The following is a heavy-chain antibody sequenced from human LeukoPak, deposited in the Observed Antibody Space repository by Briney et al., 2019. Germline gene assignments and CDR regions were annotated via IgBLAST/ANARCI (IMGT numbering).Heavy chain of an antibody. Sequence: GGSLRLSCAASGFTISNNYIRWLRQAPGKGLEWVSGINWNGGSTGYADSVKGRFTISRDNAKNSLYLQMNSLRAEDTALYYCARVTYSGSYYPFDYWGQGTLVTVSS. CDR2: INWNGGST. J-gene: IGHJ4*02. CDR1: GFTISNNY. D-gene: IGHD1-26*01. V-gene: IGHV3-20*04. CDR3: ARVTYSGSYYPFDY.